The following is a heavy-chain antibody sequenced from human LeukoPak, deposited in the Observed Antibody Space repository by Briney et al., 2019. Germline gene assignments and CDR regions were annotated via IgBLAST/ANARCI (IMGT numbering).Heavy chain of an antibody. Sequence: GGSLRLSCAASGFTFSTYWVSWVRQAPGKGLEWVAVISYDGSNKHYADSVKGRFSISRDNSKNTLYLQMNSLRAEDTAVYYCAKDYGSGSYFHDAFDIWGQGTMVTVSS. V-gene: IGHV3-30*18. D-gene: IGHD3-10*01. CDR2: ISYDGSNK. J-gene: IGHJ3*02. CDR3: AKDYGSGSYFHDAFDI. CDR1: GFTFSTYW.